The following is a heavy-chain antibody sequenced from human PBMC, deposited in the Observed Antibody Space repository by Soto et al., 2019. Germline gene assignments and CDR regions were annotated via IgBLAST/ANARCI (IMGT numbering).Heavy chain of an antibody. Sequence: PSETLSLTCTVSGGSISSYYWRWIRQPPGKGLEWIGYIYYSGSTNYNPSLKSRVTISVDTSKNQFSLKLSSVTAADTAVYYCARLRGGYDRPPDYWGQGTLVTVSA. CDR3: ARLRGGYDRPPDY. J-gene: IGHJ4*02. CDR2: IYYSGST. CDR1: GGSISSYY. V-gene: IGHV4-59*08. D-gene: IGHD5-12*01.